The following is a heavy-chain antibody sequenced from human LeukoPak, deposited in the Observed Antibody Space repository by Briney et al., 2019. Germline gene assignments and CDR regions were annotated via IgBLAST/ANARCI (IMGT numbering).Heavy chain of an antibody. J-gene: IGHJ6*03. Sequence: SVKVSCKASGGTFSSYAISWVRQAPGQGLEWMGGIIPIFGTANYAQKFQGRVTITADKSTSTAYMELSSLRSEDTAVYYCARECNWNDPYYYYYMDVWGKGTTVTVSS. D-gene: IGHD1-20*01. V-gene: IGHV1-69*06. CDR1: GGTFSSYA. CDR2: IIPIFGTA. CDR3: ARECNWNDPYYYYYMDV.